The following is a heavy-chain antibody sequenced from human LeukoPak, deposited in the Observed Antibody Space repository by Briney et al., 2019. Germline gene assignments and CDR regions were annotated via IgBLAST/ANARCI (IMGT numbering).Heavy chain of an antibody. CDR1: GYTFTSYD. D-gene: IGHD3-9*01. V-gene: IGHV1-8*01. CDR2: MNPNSGNT. J-gene: IGHJ3*02. Sequence: ASVKVSCKASGYTFTSYDINWVRQATGQGLEWMGWMNPNSGNTGYAQKFQGRVTMTRNTSIGTAYMELSSLRSEDTAVYYCARSPMRRDVLTGPAFDIWGQGTMVTVSS. CDR3: ARSPMRRDVLTGPAFDI.